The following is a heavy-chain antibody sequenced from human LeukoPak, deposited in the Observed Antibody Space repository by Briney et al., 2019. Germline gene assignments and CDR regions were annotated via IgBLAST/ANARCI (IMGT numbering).Heavy chain of an antibody. D-gene: IGHD1-26*01. CDR2: IKQDGSKN. CDR3: ARDKIVGATYFDY. J-gene: IGHJ4*02. Sequence: GRSLRLSCAASGFTFSSYAMHWVRQAPGKGLEWVANIKQDGSKNYYVESVKGRFTISRDNAKNSLYLQMNSLRVEDTAVYYCARDKIVGATYFDYWGQGTLVTVSS. CDR1: GFTFSSYA. V-gene: IGHV3-7*01.